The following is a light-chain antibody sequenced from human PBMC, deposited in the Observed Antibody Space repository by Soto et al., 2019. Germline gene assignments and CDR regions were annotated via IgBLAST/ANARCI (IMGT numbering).Light chain of an antibody. J-gene: IGKJ1*01. V-gene: IGKV3-20*01. CDR3: QQYCSSPT. CDR1: QSVSSSY. CDR2: GAS. Sequence: EIVLTQSPGTLSLSPGERATLSCRASQSVSSSYLAWYQQKPGQAPRLLIYGASNRATGIPDRFSGSGSGTDFTLTISRLEPEDFAVYYCQQYCSSPTFGQGTKVESK.